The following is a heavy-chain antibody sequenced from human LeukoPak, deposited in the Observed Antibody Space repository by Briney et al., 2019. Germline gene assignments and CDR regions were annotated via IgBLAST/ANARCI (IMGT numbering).Heavy chain of an antibody. CDR2: IYPSDSET. CDR1: GYSFISYW. V-gene: IGHV5-51*01. Sequence: KLGESLKISCKGSGYSFISYWIGWVRLMPGIGLEWVGIIYPSDSETRYSPSFQGQVTISADKSTSTAYLQWSSLKASDTAMYYCVRQVAVAAWEYWGQGTLVTVSS. D-gene: IGHD6-19*01. CDR3: VRQVAVAAWEY. J-gene: IGHJ4*02.